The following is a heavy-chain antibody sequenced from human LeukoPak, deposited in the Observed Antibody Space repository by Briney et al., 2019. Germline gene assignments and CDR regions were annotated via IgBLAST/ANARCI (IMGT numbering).Heavy chain of an antibody. CDR1: GFTFSSYA. Sequence: TGGSLRLSCAASGFTFSSYAMSWVRQAPGKGLEWVSAISGSGGSTYYADSVKGRFTISRDNSKNTLYLQMNSLRAEDTAVYYCAKDRDSSSWYDDYWGQGTLVTVSS. J-gene: IGHJ4*02. CDR3: AKDRDSSSWYDDY. D-gene: IGHD6-13*01. CDR2: ISGSGGST. V-gene: IGHV3-23*01.